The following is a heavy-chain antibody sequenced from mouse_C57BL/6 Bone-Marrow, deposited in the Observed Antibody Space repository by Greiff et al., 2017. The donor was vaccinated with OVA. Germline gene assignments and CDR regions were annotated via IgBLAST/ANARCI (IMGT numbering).Heavy chain of an antibody. CDR1: GYTFTSYW. V-gene: IGHV1-50*01. CDR3: ASTGYYAMDY. Sequence: VQLQQPGAELVKPGASVKLSCKASGYTFTSYWLQWVKQRPGQGLEWIGEIAPSDSYTNYNQKFKGKATLTVDTSSSTAYLQLSSLTSEDSAVYYCASTGYYAMDYWGQGTSVTVSS. D-gene: IGHD4-1*02. CDR2: IAPSDSYT. J-gene: IGHJ4*01.